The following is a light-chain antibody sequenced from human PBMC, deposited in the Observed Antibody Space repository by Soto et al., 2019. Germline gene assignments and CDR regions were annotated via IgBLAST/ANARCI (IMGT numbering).Light chain of an antibody. V-gene: IGKV1-39*01. J-gene: IGKJ5*01. CDR1: QSISNF. Sequence: DIQMTQYPTSLSASLGDRVTITCRASQSISNFLNWFQHKPGKAPKVLISAASTLQSGVPSRFSGSVSGTDFTLTISSLQPEDSASYYCQQYYNSVLTFAGGTRLEIK. CDR2: AAS. CDR3: QQYYNSVLT.